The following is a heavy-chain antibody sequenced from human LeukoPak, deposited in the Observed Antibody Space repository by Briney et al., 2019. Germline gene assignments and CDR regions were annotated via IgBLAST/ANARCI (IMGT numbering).Heavy chain of an antibody. D-gene: IGHD3-10*01. CDR1: GFTFSSYA. J-gene: IGHJ4*02. Sequence: PGRSLRLSCAASGFTFSSYAMHWVRQAPGKGLEWVAVISYDGSNKYYADSVKGRFTISRDNSKNTLYLQMNSLRAEDTAVYYCARAFASGIRRALWFGDLLRAQGTLVTVSS. CDR3: ARAFASGIRRALWFGDLL. CDR2: ISYDGSNK. V-gene: IGHV3-30-3*01.